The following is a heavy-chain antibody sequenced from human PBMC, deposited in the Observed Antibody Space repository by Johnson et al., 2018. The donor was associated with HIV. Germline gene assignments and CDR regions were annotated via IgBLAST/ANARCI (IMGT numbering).Heavy chain of an antibody. J-gene: IGHJ3*02. CDR1: GFTFSTYA. Sequence: QMQLVESGGGLVKPGGSLRLSCAASGFTFSTYAMHWVRQAPGKGLEWVALISYDGSNKYYADSVKGRFTIYRDNSKNTLYLQMNSLRAEDTAVYYCATYYDNSGYTLWGNAFDIWGKGTMVTVSS. D-gene: IGHD3-22*01. CDR3: ATYYDNSGYTLWGNAFDI. V-gene: IGHV3-30-3*01. CDR2: ISYDGSNK.